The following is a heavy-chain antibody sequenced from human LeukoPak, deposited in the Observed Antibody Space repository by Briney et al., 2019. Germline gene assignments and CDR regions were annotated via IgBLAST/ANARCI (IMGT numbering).Heavy chain of an antibody. Sequence: SQTLSLTCTVSGGSISSGGVCWNWIRQHPEKGLEWIGYISYSGGTYYNPSLKSRIAISVDTSKNQFSLRLSSVTAADTAVYFCARGLPPLVYGWDSWGQGTLVTVSS. CDR1: GGSISSGGVC. V-gene: IGHV4-31*03. CDR2: ISYSGGT. J-gene: IGHJ4*02. CDR3: ARGLPPLVYGWDS. D-gene: IGHD2-2*03.